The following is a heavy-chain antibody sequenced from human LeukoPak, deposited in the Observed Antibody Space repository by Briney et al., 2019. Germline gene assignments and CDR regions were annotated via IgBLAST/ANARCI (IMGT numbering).Heavy chain of an antibody. CDR2: ISDSSGTI. J-gene: IGHJ4*02. CDR1: GLTFSTYS. V-gene: IGHV3-48*04. CDR3: TGKFDY. Sequence: GGSLRLSCAASGLTFSTYSMMWVHQAPGKGLEWVSYISDSSGTIYYADSVKGRFTISRDNAKNSLYLQMNSLRAEDTAVYYCTGKFDYWGQGTLVTVSS.